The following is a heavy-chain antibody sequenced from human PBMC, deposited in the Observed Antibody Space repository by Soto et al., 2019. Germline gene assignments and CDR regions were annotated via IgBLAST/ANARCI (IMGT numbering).Heavy chain of an antibody. CDR2: IYYIGST. CDR1: GGSISSSSYY. V-gene: IGHV4-39*01. D-gene: IGHD5-12*01. Sequence: PSETLSLTCTVSGGSISSSSYYWGWIRQPPGKGLEWIGSIYYIGSTYYNPSLKSRVTISVDTSKNQFSLKLSSVTSADTAVYYCARLLRHNYYGMDVWGQGTTVTVSS. CDR3: ARLLRHNYYGMDV. J-gene: IGHJ6*02.